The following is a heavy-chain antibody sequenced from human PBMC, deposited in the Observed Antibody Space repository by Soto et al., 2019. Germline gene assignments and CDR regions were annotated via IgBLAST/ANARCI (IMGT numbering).Heavy chain of an antibody. D-gene: IGHD6-19*01. CDR3: ARLSELRYGSGQYYFDY. V-gene: IGHV1-2*02. Sequence: ASVKVSCKTSGFTFTGHYMHWVRQAPGQGLEWMGWINPNNGATSYAQNFQGRVTMTRDTSISTVYMELSRLKFDDTAVYYCARLSELRYGSGQYYFDYWGQGSLVTVSS. CDR2: INPNNGAT. CDR1: GFTFTGHY. J-gene: IGHJ4*02.